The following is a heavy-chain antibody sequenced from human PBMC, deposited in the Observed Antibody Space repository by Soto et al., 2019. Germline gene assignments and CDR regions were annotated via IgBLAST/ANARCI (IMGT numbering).Heavy chain of an antibody. Sequence: GGSLRLSCAASGFIFSSFGMHWVRQAPGKGLEWVAHIWYDGSNTYYADSVKGRFTISRDNSRNTLYLQMNSLRAEDTAVYYCAKDRPSRNSGYDFEADYWGQGTLVTVSS. CDR1: GFIFSSFG. V-gene: IGHV3-33*06. D-gene: IGHD5-12*01. CDR3: AKDRPSRNSGYDFEADY. J-gene: IGHJ4*02. CDR2: IWYDGSNT.